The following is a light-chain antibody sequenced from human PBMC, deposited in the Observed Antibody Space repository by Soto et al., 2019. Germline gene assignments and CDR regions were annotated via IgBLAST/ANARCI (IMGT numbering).Light chain of an antibody. V-gene: IGLV2-14*01. J-gene: IGLJ2*01. CDR3: SSYTTNNTVV. CDR1: SRDIGFYNY. CDR2: EVA. Sequence: QSALTQPASVSGSPGQSITISCTGTSRDIGFYNYVSWYQQHPGKAPKLIIYEVAKRPSGVSSRFSGSKSGNTASLTISGLQAEDEADYHCSSYTTNNTVVFGGGTKLTVL.